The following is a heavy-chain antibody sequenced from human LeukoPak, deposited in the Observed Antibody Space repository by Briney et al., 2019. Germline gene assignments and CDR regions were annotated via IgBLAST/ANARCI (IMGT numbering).Heavy chain of an antibody. Sequence: PSETLSLTCTVSSGSISGYHCSWIRQPPGKGLEWIGYMHDSGITNYNPSLESRVTISVDTSKNQFSLKLNSVTAADTAVYYCAIGRDAYKTGYWGQGTLVTVSS. D-gene: IGHD5-24*01. J-gene: IGHJ4*02. CDR2: MHDSGIT. CDR1: SGSISGYH. V-gene: IGHV4-59*01. CDR3: AIGRDAYKTGY.